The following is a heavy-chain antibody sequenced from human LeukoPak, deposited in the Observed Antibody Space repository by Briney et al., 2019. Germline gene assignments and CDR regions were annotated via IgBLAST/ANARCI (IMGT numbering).Heavy chain of an antibody. CDR2: MKQDGSVK. Sequence: PGGSLRLSCAASGFKFDNYWMSWVRQAPGKGLEWVANMKQDGSVKYYVDSVKGRFTISRDNARNSQYLQMNSLRPEDTAVYYCARIGYSSSSFDYWGQGTLVTVSS. J-gene: IGHJ4*02. V-gene: IGHV3-7*01. D-gene: IGHD6-6*01. CDR3: ARIGYSSSSFDY. CDR1: GFKFDNYW.